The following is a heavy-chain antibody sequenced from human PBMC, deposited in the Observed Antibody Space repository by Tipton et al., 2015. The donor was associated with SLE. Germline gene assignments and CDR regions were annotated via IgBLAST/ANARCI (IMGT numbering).Heavy chain of an antibody. V-gene: IGHV4-4*09. D-gene: IGHD6-6*01. Sequence: TLSLTCTVSGGSISNYYWSWVRQPPGKGLEWIGFIYNGGRTRYNPSLESRVTKLVDTSKNQFSLKLRCVTAADTALYYCACLYSSSFHRDSWGPGTLVPVSS. CDR2: IYNGGRT. CDR1: GGSISNYY. J-gene: IGHJ5*01. CDR3: ACLYSSSFHRDS.